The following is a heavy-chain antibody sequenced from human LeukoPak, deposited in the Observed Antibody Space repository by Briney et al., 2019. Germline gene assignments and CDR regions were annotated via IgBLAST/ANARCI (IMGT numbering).Heavy chain of an antibody. Sequence: SEKYYVDSVKGRFTISRDNAKNSLYLQMNSLRAEDTAVYYCASLTSFNYYYYMDVWGKGTTVTVSS. CDR3: ASLTSFNYYYYMDV. D-gene: IGHD1/OR15-1a*01. CDR2: SEK. J-gene: IGHJ6*03. V-gene: IGHV3-7*01.